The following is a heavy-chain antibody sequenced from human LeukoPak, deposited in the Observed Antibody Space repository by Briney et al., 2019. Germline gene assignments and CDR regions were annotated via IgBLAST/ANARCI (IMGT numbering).Heavy chain of an antibody. V-gene: IGHV4-39*01. Sequence: PSETLSLTCAVYGGSFSGYYWGWIRQPPGKGLEWIGSIYYSGSTYYNPSLKSRVTISVDTSKNQFSLKLSSVTAADTAVYYCARHDTGDYGDYLGLFDFWGQGTLVTVSS. CDR1: GGSFSGYY. CDR3: ARHDTGDYGDYLGLFDF. J-gene: IGHJ4*02. CDR2: IYYSGST. D-gene: IGHD4-17*01.